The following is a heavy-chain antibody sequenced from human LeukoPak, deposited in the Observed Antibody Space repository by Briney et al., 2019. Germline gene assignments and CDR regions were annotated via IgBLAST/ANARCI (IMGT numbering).Heavy chain of an antibody. CDR2: DDGAT. V-gene: IGHV1-24*01. CDR3: ATGAAYYYDSSGLGSFGY. J-gene: IGHJ4*02. D-gene: IGHD3-22*01. Sequence: DDGATIYAHKFQGRVTMTEEKSTNTAYMELSSLRSEDTAVYYCATGAAYYYDSSGLGSFGYWGQGTLVTVSS.